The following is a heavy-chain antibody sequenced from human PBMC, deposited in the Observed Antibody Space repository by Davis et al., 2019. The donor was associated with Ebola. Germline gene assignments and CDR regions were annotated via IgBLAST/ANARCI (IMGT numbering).Heavy chain of an antibody. J-gene: IGHJ4*02. CDR2: FYYSGDT. CDR3: ARVRANGIVDS. CDR1: GDSINSYY. Sequence: SETLSLTCTVSGDSINSYYWSWIRQPPGKGLEWIGYFYYSGDTNYNPSLKSRVAISVDTRNHFSMKLTSVTAADTAVYHCARVRANGIVDSWGQGTLVTVSS. V-gene: IGHV4-59*08. D-gene: IGHD2-8*01.